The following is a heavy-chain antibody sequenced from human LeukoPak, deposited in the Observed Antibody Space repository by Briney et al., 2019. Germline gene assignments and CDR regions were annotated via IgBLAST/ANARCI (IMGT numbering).Heavy chain of an antibody. D-gene: IGHD6-13*01. J-gene: IGHJ6*03. Sequence: PGGSLRLSCAPSGFTFRTYAMNWFRQAPGKGLEWVSAISGSGGSTYYADSVKGRFTISRDNSKNTLYLQMNSLRAEDTAVYYCAKGFGSWYYYYMDVWGKGTTVTVSS. V-gene: IGHV3-23*01. CDR3: AKGFGSWYYYYMDV. CDR1: GFTFRTYA. CDR2: ISGSGGST.